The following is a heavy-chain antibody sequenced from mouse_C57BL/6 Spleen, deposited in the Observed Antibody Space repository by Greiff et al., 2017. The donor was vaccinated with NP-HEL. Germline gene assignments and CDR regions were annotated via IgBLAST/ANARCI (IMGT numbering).Heavy chain of an antibody. CDR2: IYPRSGNT. Sequence: VQLQQSGAELARPGASVKLSCKASGYTFTSYGISWVKQRTGQGLEWIGGIYPRSGNTYYNEKFKGKATLTADKSSSTAYMELRSLTSEDSAVYFCARYYYGSSVDYWGQGTTLTVSS. CDR3: ARYYYGSSVDY. D-gene: IGHD1-1*01. J-gene: IGHJ2*01. V-gene: IGHV1-81*01. CDR1: GYTFTSYG.